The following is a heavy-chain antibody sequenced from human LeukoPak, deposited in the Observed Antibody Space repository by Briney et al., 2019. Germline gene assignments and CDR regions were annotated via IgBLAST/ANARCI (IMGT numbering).Heavy chain of an antibody. D-gene: IGHD3-22*01. CDR2: INTNTGNP. V-gene: IGHV7-4-1*02. CDR3: ARETIYDSSGYYRLYYFDY. Sequence: ASVKVSCKASGYTFTSYAMNWVRQAPGQGLEWMGWINTNTGNPTYAQGFTGRFVFSLDTSVSTAYLQISSLKAEDTAVYYCARETIYDSSGYYRLYYFDYWGRGTLVTVSS. CDR1: GYTFTSYA. J-gene: IGHJ4*02.